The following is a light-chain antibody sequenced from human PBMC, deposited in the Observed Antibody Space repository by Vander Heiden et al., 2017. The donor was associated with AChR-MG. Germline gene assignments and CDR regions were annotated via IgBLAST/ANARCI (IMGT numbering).Light chain of an antibody. J-gene: IGKJ5*01. Sequence: ELVFTQSPATPSLSAGERATLSCRASHSVSSYLAWYQQKPGQAPTLLIYDASNSATGIPARFSGSGCGTDFTLTISSLEPEDFAVYYCQQRSNWPPITFGQGTRLEIK. V-gene: IGKV3-11*01. CDR3: QQRSNWPPIT. CDR2: DAS. CDR1: HSVSSY.